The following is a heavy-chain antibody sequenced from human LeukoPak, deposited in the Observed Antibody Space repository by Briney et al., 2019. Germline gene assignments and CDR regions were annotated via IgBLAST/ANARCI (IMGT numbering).Heavy chain of an antibody. CDR1: GGSFSGYY. Sequence: PSETLSLTCAVYGGSFSGYYWSWIRQPPGKGLEWIGEINHSGSTNYNPSLKSRVTISVDTSKNQFSLKLSSVTAADTAVYYCARLSRKRWLQLKFSYYYYYYMDVWGKGTTVTVSS. V-gene: IGHV4-34*01. D-gene: IGHD5-24*01. CDR2: INHSGST. CDR3: ARLSRKRWLQLKFSYYYYYYMDV. J-gene: IGHJ6*03.